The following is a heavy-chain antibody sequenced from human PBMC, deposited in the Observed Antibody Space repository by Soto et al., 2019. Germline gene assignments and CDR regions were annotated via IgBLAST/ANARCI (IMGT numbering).Heavy chain of an antibody. CDR2: ISGSGGST. Sequence: GGSLRLSCAASGFTFSSYAMSWVRQAPGKGLEWVSAISGSGGSTYYADSVKGRFTISRDNSKNTLYLQMKSLRAEDTAVYYCAKNSAQGGVDIVATIPSIFDYWGQGTLVTVSS. D-gene: IGHD5-12*01. CDR1: GFTFSSYA. J-gene: IGHJ4*02. V-gene: IGHV3-23*01. CDR3: AKNSAQGGVDIVATIPSIFDY.